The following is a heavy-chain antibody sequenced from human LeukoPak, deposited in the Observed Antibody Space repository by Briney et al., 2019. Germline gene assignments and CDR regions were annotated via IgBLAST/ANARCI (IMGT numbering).Heavy chain of an antibody. CDR2: INTNTGNP. CDR3: VRDWGGWNQAY. Sequence: ASVKVSCKASGYTFTSYGISWVRQAPGQGLEWMGWINTNTGNPTYAQGFTGRFVFSLDTSVSTAFLQISSLKADDTAVYYCVRDWGGWNQAYWGQGTLVTVSS. D-gene: IGHD1-1*01. J-gene: IGHJ4*02. CDR1: GYTFTSYG. V-gene: IGHV7-4-1*02.